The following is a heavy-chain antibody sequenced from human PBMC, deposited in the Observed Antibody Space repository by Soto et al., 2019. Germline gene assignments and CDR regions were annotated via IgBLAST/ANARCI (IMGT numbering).Heavy chain of an antibody. D-gene: IGHD1-7*01. Sequence: ASVKVSCKASGHTFTGYYMHWVRQAPGQGLEWMGWINPNSGGTNYAQKFQGWVTMTRDTSISTAYMELSRLRSDDTAVYYCARGTLQTGTTRFWFDPWGQGTRVTVSS. CDR2: INPNSGGT. CDR1: GHTFTGYY. CDR3: ARGTLQTGTTRFWFDP. J-gene: IGHJ5*02. V-gene: IGHV1-2*04.